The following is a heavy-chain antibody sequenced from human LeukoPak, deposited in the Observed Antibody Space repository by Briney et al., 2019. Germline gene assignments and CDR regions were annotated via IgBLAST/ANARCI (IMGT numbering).Heavy chain of an antibody. Sequence: SETLSLTCTVSGGSISSYYWSWIRQPPGKGLEWIGYIYYSGSTYYNPSLKSRVTISVDTSKNQFSLKLSSVTAADTAVYYCARDIHPPYYYDSSGYDDYWGQGTLVTVSS. CDR3: ARDIHPPYYYDSSGYDDY. J-gene: IGHJ4*02. CDR2: IYYSGST. D-gene: IGHD3-22*01. V-gene: IGHV4-59*12. CDR1: GGSISSYY.